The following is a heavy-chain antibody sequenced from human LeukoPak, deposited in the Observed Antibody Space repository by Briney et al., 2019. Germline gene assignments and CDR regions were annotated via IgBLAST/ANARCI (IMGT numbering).Heavy chain of an antibody. CDR1: GYTFTGFY. V-gene: IGHV1-2*02. Sequence: ASVKVSCKASGYTFTGFYIHWVRQAPGQGPEWMGWINPNSGGTNYAQKFQGRVTMTRDTSISTVYMELSRLRSDDTAVYYCARDPAATRLDYWGQGTLVTVSS. CDR3: ARDPAATRLDY. J-gene: IGHJ4*02. D-gene: IGHD6-13*01. CDR2: INPNSGGT.